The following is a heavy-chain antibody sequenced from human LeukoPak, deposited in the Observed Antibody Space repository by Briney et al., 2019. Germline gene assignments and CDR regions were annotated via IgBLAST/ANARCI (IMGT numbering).Heavy chain of an antibody. J-gene: IGHJ4*02. V-gene: IGHV4-59*08. D-gene: IGHD3-10*01. Sequence: PSETLSLTCTVSGGSISSYYWSWIRQPPGKGLEWVGDIYYSGRTNYNPSLKSRVNISVDTSKTQFSLKLSSVTAADTAVYYCARRRYGSGSFNRYYFGYWGQGTLVTVSS. CDR1: GGSISSYY. CDR3: ARRRYGSGSFNRYYFGY. CDR2: IYYSGRT.